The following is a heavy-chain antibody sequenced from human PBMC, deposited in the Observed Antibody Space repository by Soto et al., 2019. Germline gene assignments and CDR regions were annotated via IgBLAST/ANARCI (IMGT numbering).Heavy chain of an antibody. D-gene: IGHD3-10*01. V-gene: IGHV3-30-3*01. CDR2: ISYDGSNK. Sequence: PGGPLRLSCSSSGFTFSSYAMHGVRQAPGKGLEWVAVISYDGSNKYYADSVKGRFTISRDNYKNTLYLQMNSLRAEDTAVYYGTRDSGGYFYSYGMDVWGQGTTVTVSS. J-gene: IGHJ6*02. CDR1: GFTFSSYA. CDR3: TRDSGGYFYSYGMDV.